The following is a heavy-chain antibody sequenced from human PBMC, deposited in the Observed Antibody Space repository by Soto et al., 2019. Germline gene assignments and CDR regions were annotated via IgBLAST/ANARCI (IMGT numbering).Heavy chain of an antibody. CDR1: DGCISSSSYY. J-gene: IGHJ4*01. Sequence: SLPLSDTWSVFDGCISSSSYYRDLIRQPPGKGLEWIGNIYYSGSTYYSPSLKSRVTISVDTSKNQFSLKLSSVTAADTAVYYCGTVVGVVIPYWGHGTLVTVSS. V-gene: IGHV4-39*01. CDR2: IYYSGST. CDR3: GTVVGVVIPY. D-gene: IGHD3-3*01.